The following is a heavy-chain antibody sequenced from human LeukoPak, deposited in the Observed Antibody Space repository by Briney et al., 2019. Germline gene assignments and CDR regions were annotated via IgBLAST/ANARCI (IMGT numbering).Heavy chain of an antibody. CDR3: ATSSTVTHTRDP. D-gene: IGHD1-1*01. Sequence: ASVKVSCKASGYGFSDVYFNWVRQAPGQGLEWMGWINPHSGATNYAQRFQGRIGMDASFDTAYIELSRLTSDDTAVYYCATSSTVTHTRDPWGQGTLVTVSS. CDR1: GYGFSDVY. CDR2: INPHSGAT. V-gene: IGHV1-2*02. J-gene: IGHJ5*02.